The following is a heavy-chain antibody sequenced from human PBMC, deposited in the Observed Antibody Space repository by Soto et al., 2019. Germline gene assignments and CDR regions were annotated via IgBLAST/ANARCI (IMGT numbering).Heavy chain of an antibody. CDR2: IIPIFGTA. CDR1: GGTFSSYA. J-gene: IGHJ4*02. V-gene: IGHV1-69*13. Sequence: SVKVSCKASGGTFSSYAISWVRQAPGQGLEWMGGIIPIFGTANYAQKFQGRVTITADESTSTAYMELSSLRSEDTAVYYCAAYYYDSSGYYPRALDYWGQGTLVTVSS. D-gene: IGHD3-22*01. CDR3: AAYYYDSSGYYPRALDY.